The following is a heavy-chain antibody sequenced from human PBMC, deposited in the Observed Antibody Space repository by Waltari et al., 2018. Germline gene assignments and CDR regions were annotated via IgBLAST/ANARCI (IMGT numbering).Heavy chain of an antibody. CDR1: GYTFTSYA. V-gene: IGHV1-3*01. D-gene: IGHD2-15*01. CDR2: INAGNGNT. CDR3: ARDLASHSAGRFDP. Sequence: QVQLVQSGAEVKKPGASVKVSCKASGYTFTSYAMHWVRQAPGQRLEWMGWINAGNGNTKYSQKFQVRVTITRDTSASTAYMELSSLRSEDTAVYYCARDLASHSAGRFDPWGQGTLVTVSS. J-gene: IGHJ5*02.